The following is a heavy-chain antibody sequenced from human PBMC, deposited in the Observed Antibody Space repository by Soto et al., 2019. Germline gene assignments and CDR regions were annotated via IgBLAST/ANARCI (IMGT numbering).Heavy chain of an antibody. CDR3: ARRGFMGATTIDY. J-gene: IGHJ4*02. CDR2: IYYSGST. V-gene: IGHV4-39*01. Sequence: SETLSLTCTVSGGSISSSSYYWGWIRQPPGKGLEWIGSIYYSGSTYYDPSLKSRVTISVDTSKNQFSLKLSSVTAADTAVYYCARRGFMGATTIDYWGQGTLVTVSS. D-gene: IGHD1-26*01. CDR1: GGSISSSSYY.